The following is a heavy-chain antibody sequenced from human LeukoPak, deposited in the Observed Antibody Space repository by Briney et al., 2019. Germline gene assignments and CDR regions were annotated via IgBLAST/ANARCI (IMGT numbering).Heavy chain of an antibody. CDR3: ATYDDGRPYKFDY. D-gene: IGHD3-16*01. CDR1: GGSLSNSNW. V-gene: IGHV4-4*02. CDR2: VHPSDSP. J-gene: IGHJ4*02. Sequence: SGTLSLTCAVSGGSLSNSNWWSGVRQPPGEGLEWLGEVHPSDSPNYTSSLKNRVTMLLDKSKNQFSLELTSVTAADTAVYYCATYDDGRPYKFDYWGPGTLVTVSS.